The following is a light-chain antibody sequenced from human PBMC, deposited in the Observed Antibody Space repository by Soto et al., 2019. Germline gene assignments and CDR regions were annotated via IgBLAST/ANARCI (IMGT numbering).Light chain of an antibody. CDR2: YDD. CDR3: AAWDDSLNGPNWV. V-gene: IGLV1-36*01. J-gene: IGLJ3*02. CDR1: SSNIGNNA. Sequence: QSVLTQPPSVSEAPRQRVTISCSGSSSNIGNNAVNWYQRLPGKAPKLLIYYDDLLPSGVSDRFSGSKSGTSASLAISGLQSEDEADYYCAAWDDSLNGPNWVFGGGTKVTVL.